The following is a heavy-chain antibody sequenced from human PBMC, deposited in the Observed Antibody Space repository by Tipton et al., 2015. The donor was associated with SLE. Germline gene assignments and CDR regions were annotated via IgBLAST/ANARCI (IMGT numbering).Heavy chain of an antibody. Sequence: TLSLTCAVYGGSFSGYYWSWIRQPPGKGLEWIGEINHSGSTNYNPSLKSRVTISVDTSKNQFSLKLSSVTAADTAVYYCARYARCSGSYREDYWGQGTLVTVSS. J-gene: IGHJ4*02. CDR2: INHSGST. CDR1: GGSFSGYY. CDR3: ARYARCSGSYREDY. D-gene: IGHD1-26*01. V-gene: IGHV4-34*01.